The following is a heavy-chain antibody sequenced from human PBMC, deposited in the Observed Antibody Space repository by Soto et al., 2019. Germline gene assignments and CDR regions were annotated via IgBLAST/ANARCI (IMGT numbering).Heavy chain of an antibody. D-gene: IGHD3-10*01. J-gene: IGHJ6*02. CDR2: ISYDGSNK. Sequence: PGGSLRLSCAASGFTFSSYAMHWVRQAPGKGLEWVAVISYDGSNKYYADSVKGRFTISRDNSKNTLYLQMNSLRAEDTAVYYCARDSSGLGFAYYYYGMDVWGQGTTVTVSS. V-gene: IGHV3-30-3*01. CDR1: GFTFSSYA. CDR3: ARDSSGLGFAYYYYGMDV.